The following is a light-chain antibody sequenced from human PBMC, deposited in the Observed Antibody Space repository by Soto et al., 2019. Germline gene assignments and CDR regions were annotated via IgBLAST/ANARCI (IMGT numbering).Light chain of an antibody. CDR3: SSYAGNNNMV. Sequence: QSALTQPPSASGSPGQSVTISCTGTSSDVGNYNFVSWYRQHPGKAPKLIIYEVTKRPSGVPDRFSGSKSGNTASLTVSGLQAEVEADYYCSSYAGNNNMVFGGGTKVTVL. CDR1: SSDVGNYNF. V-gene: IGLV2-8*01. J-gene: IGLJ2*01. CDR2: EVT.